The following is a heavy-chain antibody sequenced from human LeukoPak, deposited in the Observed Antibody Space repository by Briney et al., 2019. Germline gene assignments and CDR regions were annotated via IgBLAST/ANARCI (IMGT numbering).Heavy chain of an antibody. CDR2: MSHSGTT. CDR1: GGSLSGYY. D-gene: IGHD4-23*01. Sequence: PSETLSLTCAVYGGSLSGYYWSWIRQPPGKGLEWIGEMSHSGTTNCNTSLQSRVAISVDTSKNQISLKLSSVTAADTAVYYCARGQDYGGNSDYSYFDLWGRGTLVTVSS. V-gene: IGHV4-34*01. CDR3: ARGQDYGGNSDYSYFDL. J-gene: IGHJ2*01.